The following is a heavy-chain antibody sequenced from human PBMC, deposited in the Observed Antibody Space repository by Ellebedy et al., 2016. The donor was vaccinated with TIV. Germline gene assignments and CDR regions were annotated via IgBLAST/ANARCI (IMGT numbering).Heavy chain of an antibody. D-gene: IGHD3-22*01. V-gene: IGHV4-34*01. Sequence: MPSETLSLTCAVYGGSFSGYYWSWIRQPPGKGLEWIGEINHSGSTNYNPSLKSRVTISVDTSKNQFSLKLSSVTAADTAVYYCARGDSSGQDYWGQGTLVTVSS. CDR1: GGSFSGYY. CDR3: ARGDSSGQDY. CDR2: INHSGST. J-gene: IGHJ4*02.